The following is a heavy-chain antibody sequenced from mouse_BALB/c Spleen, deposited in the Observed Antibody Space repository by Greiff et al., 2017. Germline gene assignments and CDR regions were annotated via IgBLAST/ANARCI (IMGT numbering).Heavy chain of an antibody. Sequence: EVKLMESGGGLVQPGGSRKLSCAASGFTFSSFGMHWVRQAPEKGLEWVAYISSGSSTIYYADTVKGRFTISRDNPKNTLFLQMTSLRSEDTAMYYCARSDYYGSLDYWGQGTTLTVSS. CDR3: ARSDYYGSLDY. J-gene: IGHJ2*01. CDR2: ISSGSSTI. V-gene: IGHV5-17*02. D-gene: IGHD1-1*01. CDR1: GFTFSSFG.